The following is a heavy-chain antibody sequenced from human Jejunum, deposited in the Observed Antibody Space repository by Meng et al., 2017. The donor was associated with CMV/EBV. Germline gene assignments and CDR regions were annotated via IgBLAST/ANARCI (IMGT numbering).Heavy chain of an antibody. V-gene: IGHV4-4*02. CDR1: FTKNNW. Sequence: FTKNNWWNWARQAPGTGLEWIGEIYSSGEINYNPSLKSLVTISMENSKNQFSLKLNSVTAADTAVYYCARGRTCSITSCYRGPSLDYWGQGTLVTVSS. CDR2: IYSSGEI. CDR3: ARGRTCSITSCYRGPSLDY. D-gene: IGHD2-2*02. J-gene: IGHJ4*02.